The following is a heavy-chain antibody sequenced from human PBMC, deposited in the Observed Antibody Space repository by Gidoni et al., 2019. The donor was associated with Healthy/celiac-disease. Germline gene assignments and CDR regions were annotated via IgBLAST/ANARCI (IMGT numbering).Heavy chain of an antibody. Sequence: EVQLVESGGGLVKPGGSLRLSCAASGFTFSNAWMSWVRQAPGKGLEWVGRIKSKTDGGTTDYAAPVKGRFTISRDDSKNTLYLQMNSLKTEDTAVYYCTTDGGGGTNALIDYWGQGTLVTVSS. D-gene: IGHD2-15*01. CDR1: GFTFSNAW. V-gene: IGHV3-15*01. CDR2: IKSKTDGGTT. J-gene: IGHJ4*02. CDR3: TTDGGGGTNALIDY.